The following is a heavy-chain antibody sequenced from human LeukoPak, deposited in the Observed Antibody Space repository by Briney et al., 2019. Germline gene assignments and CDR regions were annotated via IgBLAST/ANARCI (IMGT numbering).Heavy chain of an antibody. CDR1: GYSFTSYW. Sequence: PGQSLKISCTGSGYSFTSYWIGWVRHMPRKGLELMGIIYPGYSDTRYSPSFQGQVTISADKFISTAYLQWSSLRASDTAMYYCARQGGSPRSLYFDLWGRGTLVTVCS. CDR3: ARQGGSPRSLYFDL. D-gene: IGHD1-26*01. CDR2: IYPGYSDT. V-gene: IGHV5-51*01. J-gene: IGHJ2*01.